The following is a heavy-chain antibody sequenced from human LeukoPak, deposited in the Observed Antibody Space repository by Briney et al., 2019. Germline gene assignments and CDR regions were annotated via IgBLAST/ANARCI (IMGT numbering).Heavy chain of an antibody. Sequence: SETLSLTCTVSGGSISSYYWSWIRQPPGKGLGWIGYIYYSGSTNYNPSLKSRVTISVDTSKNQFSLKLSSVTAADTAVYYCARNPMLYYFDYWGQGTLVTVSS. J-gene: IGHJ4*02. V-gene: IGHV4-59*08. CDR2: IYYSGST. D-gene: IGHD3-10*02. CDR3: ARNPMLYYFDY. CDR1: GGSISSYY.